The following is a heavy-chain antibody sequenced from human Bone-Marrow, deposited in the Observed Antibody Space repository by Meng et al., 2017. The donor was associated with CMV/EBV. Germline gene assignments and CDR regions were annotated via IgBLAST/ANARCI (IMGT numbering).Heavy chain of an antibody. CDR1: RFTFSSSS. J-gene: IGHJ4*02. Sequence: LSCAASRFTFSSSSRNWVRPAPGKGLEWVSSISSSSNSIYYAASVKGRFTISRDNAKNSLYLQMNSLRAEDTAVYYCARDRGAEDYWGQGTLVTVSS. D-gene: IGHD3-10*01. CDR3: ARDRGAEDY. V-gene: IGHV3-21*01. CDR2: ISSSSNSI.